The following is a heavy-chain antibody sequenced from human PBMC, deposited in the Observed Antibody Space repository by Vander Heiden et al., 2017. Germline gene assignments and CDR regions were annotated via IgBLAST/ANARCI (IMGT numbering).Heavy chain of an antibody. CDR3: AKDFILGGQWLVPGAFDI. CDR2: ISSSGGST. Sequence: EVQLLESGGGLVQPGGSLRLSCAASGFTFSSYAMSWVRQAPGKGLGGVSAISSSGGSTYYADSVKGRFTISRNNSKNTLHLQMNSLRAEDTAVYYCAKDFILGGQWLVPGAFDIWGQGTMVTVSS. D-gene: IGHD6-19*01. V-gene: IGHV3-23*01. CDR1: GFTFSSYA. J-gene: IGHJ3*02.